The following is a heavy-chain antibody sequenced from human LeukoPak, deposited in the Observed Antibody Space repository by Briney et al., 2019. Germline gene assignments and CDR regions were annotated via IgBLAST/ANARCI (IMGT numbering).Heavy chain of an antibody. CDR1: GYTFTGYS. Sequence: ASPKVSCKASGYTFTGYSMHWVRQAPGQGLEWMGWISPNSGVTNYAQKFQGRVTMTRDTSISTAYMELSSLRSDDTAVYYCARVGVEGASCYDYWGQGTLVTVSS. J-gene: IGHJ4*02. D-gene: IGHD2-2*01. CDR3: ARVGVEGASCYDY. CDR2: ISPNSGVT. V-gene: IGHV1-2*02.